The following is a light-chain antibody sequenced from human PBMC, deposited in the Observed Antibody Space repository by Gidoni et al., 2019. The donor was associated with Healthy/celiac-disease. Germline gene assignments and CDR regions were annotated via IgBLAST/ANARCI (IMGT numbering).Light chain of an antibody. V-gene: IGKV3-15*01. J-gene: IGKJ4*01. CDR3: QQYNNWPLT. Sequence: PATLSVSPGERATLSCRASQSVSSNLAWYQQKPGQAPRLLIYGASTRATGIPARFSGSGSGTEFTLTISSLQSEDFAVYYCQQYNNWPLTFGGGTKVEIK. CDR2: GAS. CDR1: QSVSSN.